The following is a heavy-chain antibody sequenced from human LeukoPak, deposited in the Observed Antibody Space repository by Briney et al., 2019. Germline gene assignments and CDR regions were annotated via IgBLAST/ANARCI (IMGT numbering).Heavy chain of an antibody. D-gene: IGHD6-6*01. CDR2: ISWNSGSV. V-gene: IGHV3-9*03. J-gene: IGHJ4*02. CDR1: GFTFDDYA. Sequence: GRSLRLSCAASGFTFDDYAMHWVRQAPGKGLEWVSGISWNSGSVGYADSVKGRFTISRDNAKNSLYLQMNSLRAEDMALYYCAKAIIGYSSSLPDYWGQGTLVTVSS. CDR3: AKAIIGYSSSLPDY.